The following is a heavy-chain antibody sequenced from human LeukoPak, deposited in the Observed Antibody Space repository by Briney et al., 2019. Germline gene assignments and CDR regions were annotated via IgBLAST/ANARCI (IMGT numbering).Heavy chain of an antibody. V-gene: IGHV3-21*01. CDR3: ARDVGIYYDSSGYWDY. Sequence: GGSLRLSCAASGFTFSSYSMNWVRQAPGKGLEWVSSISSSSSYIYYADSVKGRFTISRDNAKNSLYLQMNSLRAEDTAVYYCARDVGIYYDSSGYWDYWGQGTLVTVSS. D-gene: IGHD3-22*01. J-gene: IGHJ4*02. CDR1: GFTFSSYS. CDR2: ISSSSSYI.